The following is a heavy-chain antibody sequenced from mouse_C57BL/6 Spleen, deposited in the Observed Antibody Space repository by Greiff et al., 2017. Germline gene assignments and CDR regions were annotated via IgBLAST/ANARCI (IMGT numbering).Heavy chain of an antibody. CDR1: GYTFTSYW. CDR3: ARGEGLRLYAMDY. Sequence: QVQLQQPGAELVKPGASVKMSCKASGYTFTSYWLTWVKQRPGPGLEWIGDLYPGSGSTNSNEKFMSKATLTVDPSFSPAYMQLSSLTSEDSAVYDCARGEGLRLYAMDYWGQGTSGTVSS. V-gene: IGHV1-55*01. J-gene: IGHJ4*01. D-gene: IGHD1-2*01. CDR2: LYPGSGST.